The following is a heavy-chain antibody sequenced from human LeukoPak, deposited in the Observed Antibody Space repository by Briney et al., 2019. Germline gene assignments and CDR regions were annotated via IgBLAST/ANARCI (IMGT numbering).Heavy chain of an antibody. CDR2: IYYSGSAGST. D-gene: IGHD3-9*01. CDR1: GDSINSGVSY. Sequence: PSETLSLTCSVSGDSINSGVSYWAWIRQPPGKGLEGIGTIYYSGSAGSTYYNPSLKSRVTISVDTSKNQFSLNLSSVTAADTATYYCARHLYDKTGRPLDSWGQGTLVTVSS. CDR3: ARHLYDKTGRPLDS. V-gene: IGHV4-39*01. J-gene: IGHJ4*02.